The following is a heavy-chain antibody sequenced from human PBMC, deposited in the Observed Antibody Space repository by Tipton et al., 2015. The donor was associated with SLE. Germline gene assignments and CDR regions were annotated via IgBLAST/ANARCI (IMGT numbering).Heavy chain of an antibody. CDR1: GGSISNYY. V-gene: IGHV4-4*07. J-gene: IGHJ3*02. Sequence: TLSLTCTVSGGSISNYYWCWIRQPAGKGLEWIGRVHISGNTNYNPSLKRRVSMSVDASKTPFSLRLTSVTAADTAVYYCARDRLWRYSSNSDAFDIWGQGTMVTVSS. CDR2: VHISGNT. D-gene: IGHD6-13*01. CDR3: ARDRLWRYSSNSDAFDI.